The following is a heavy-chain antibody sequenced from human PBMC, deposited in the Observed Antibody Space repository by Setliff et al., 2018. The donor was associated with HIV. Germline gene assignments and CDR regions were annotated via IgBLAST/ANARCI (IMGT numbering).Heavy chain of an antibody. CDR1: GGSIRTGAYY. Sequence: SETLSLTCTVSGGSIRTGAYYWGWIRQPPGKGLEWIGSIYYDGRTFYKPSLKSRLTISVDTSKNQFSLKLSSVTAADTAVYYCARHDCGGDCSINWFDPWGQGTLVTVSS. CDR3: ARHDCGGDCSINWFDP. CDR2: IYYDGRT. V-gene: IGHV4-39*01. J-gene: IGHJ5*02. D-gene: IGHD2-21*02.